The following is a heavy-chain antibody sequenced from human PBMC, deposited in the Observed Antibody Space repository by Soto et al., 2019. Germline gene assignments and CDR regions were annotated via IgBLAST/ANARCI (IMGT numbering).Heavy chain of an antibody. CDR1: GFTFSSYW. D-gene: IGHD2-2*01. Sequence: PGVSLRLSCAASGFTFSSYWMSWVRQAPGKGLEWVANIKQDGSEKYYVDSVKGRFTISRDNAKNSLYLQMNSLRAEDTAVYYCARGTRGYCSSTSCYFSPSLRYYMDVWGKGTTVTVSS. V-gene: IGHV3-7*01. CDR3: ARGTRGYCSSTSCYFSPSLRYYMDV. CDR2: IKQDGSEK. J-gene: IGHJ6*03.